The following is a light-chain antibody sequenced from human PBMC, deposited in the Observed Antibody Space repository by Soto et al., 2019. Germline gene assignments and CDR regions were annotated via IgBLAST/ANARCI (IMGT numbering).Light chain of an antibody. Sequence: EIVMTQSPATLSVSPGERPTLSCRAGQNIHTNLAWYQQKPGQXPRXXIYGASTRATGIPARFSGSGSGTDGTLTISGLEPEDCEVYDGQQYGSSLSTFGQGTKVDIK. J-gene: IGKJ1*01. CDR1: QNIHTN. CDR3: QQYGSSLST. CDR2: GAS. V-gene: IGKV3D-15*01.